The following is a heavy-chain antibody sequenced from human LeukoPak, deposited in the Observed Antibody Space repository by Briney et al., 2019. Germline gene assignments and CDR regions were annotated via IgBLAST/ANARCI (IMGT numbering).Heavy chain of an antibody. CDR3: ARGQLRFLEWEQPDAFDI. CDR1: GFTFSSYE. V-gene: IGHV3-30*04. J-gene: IGHJ3*02. CDR2: ISYDGSNK. D-gene: IGHD3-3*01. Sequence: PGGSLRLSCAASGFTFSSYEMNWVRQAPGKGLEWVAVISYDGSNKYYADSVKGRFTISRDNSKNTLYLQMNSLRAEDTAVYYCARGQLRFLEWEQPDAFDIWGQGTMVTVSS.